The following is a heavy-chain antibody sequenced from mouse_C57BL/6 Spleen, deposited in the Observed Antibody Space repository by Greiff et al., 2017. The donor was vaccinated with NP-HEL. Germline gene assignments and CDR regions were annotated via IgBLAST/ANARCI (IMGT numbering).Heavy chain of an antibody. CDR1: GYSFTSYY. CDR3: ARPLVYYGSSYEGEYYYAMDY. CDR2: IYPGSGNT. Sequence: QVQLKHSGPELVKPGASVKISCKASGYSFTSYYIHWVKQRPGQGLEWIGWIYPGSGNTKYNEKFKGKATLTADTSSSTAYMQLISLTSEDSAVYYCARPLVYYGSSYEGEYYYAMDYWGQGTSVTVSS. J-gene: IGHJ4*01. D-gene: IGHD1-1*01. V-gene: IGHV1-66*01.